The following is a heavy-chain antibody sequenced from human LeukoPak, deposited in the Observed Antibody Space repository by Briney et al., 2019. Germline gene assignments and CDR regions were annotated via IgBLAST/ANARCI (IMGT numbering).Heavy chain of an antibody. Sequence: SETLSLTCTVSGGSISSYYWSWIRQPPGKGLEWIGYIYYSGSTNYNPSLKSRVTISVDTSKNQFSLKLSSVTAADTAVYYCARRKLGGASRYFDYWGQGTLATVSS. D-gene: IGHD7-27*01. V-gene: IGHV4-59*01. CDR1: GGSISSYY. CDR2: IYYSGST. CDR3: ARRKLGGASRYFDY. J-gene: IGHJ4*02.